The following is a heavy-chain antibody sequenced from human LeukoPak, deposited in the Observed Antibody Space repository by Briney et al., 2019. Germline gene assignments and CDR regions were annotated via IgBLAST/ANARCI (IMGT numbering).Heavy chain of an antibody. Sequence: AGSLRLSCAVSGLTFGSYAIRWVRQAAGKWLGWVSSISGRGYRTYYGNSRKGRFSISRHNSKNTLYLQMNSLRAEDTAVYSCAKEIHSYKRGYFDYWGQGTLVTVSS. V-gene: IGHV3-23*01. CDR3: AKEIHSYKRGYFDY. D-gene: IGHD1-14*01. J-gene: IGHJ4*02. CDR2: ISGRGYRT. CDR1: GLTFGSYA.